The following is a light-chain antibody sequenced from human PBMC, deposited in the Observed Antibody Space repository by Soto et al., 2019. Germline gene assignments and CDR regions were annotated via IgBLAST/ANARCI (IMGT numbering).Light chain of an antibody. CDR2: GAS. V-gene: IGKV3-20*01. CDR1: QSVSSSY. CDR3: QQYGSPPWT. J-gene: IGKJ1*01. Sequence: EIVLTQSPGTLSLSPGERATLSCRASQSVSSSYLAWYQQKPGQAPRLLIYGASSRATGIPDRFSGSGSGTDFTLTISRLEPEDFAAYYCQQYGSPPWTFGQGTKVEIK.